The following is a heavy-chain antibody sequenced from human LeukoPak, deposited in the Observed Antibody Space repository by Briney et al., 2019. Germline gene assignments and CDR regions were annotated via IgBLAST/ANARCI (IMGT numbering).Heavy chain of an antibody. D-gene: IGHD6-6*01. Sequence: SQTLSLTCAISGDSVSSNSAAWNWLRQSPSRGLEWLGRTYYRSKWYNDYAVSVKSRITINPDTSKNQFSLQLNSVTPEDTAVYYCARSTPPTSIAASGHFDYWGQGTLVTVSS. CDR1: GDSVSSNSAA. CDR2: TYYRSKWYN. J-gene: IGHJ4*02. V-gene: IGHV6-1*01. CDR3: ARSTPPTSIAASGHFDY.